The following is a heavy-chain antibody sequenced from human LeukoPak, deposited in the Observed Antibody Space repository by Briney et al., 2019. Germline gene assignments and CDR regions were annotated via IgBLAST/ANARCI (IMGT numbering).Heavy chain of an antibody. J-gene: IGHJ4*02. V-gene: IGHV3-21*01. CDR1: GYSISSGYY. CDR3: ANSRCDSSGYYGIIGY. Sequence: ETLSLTCTVSGYSISSGYYWGWVRLAPGKGLEWVSSISRSNIYKYYADSVKGRFTISRDNAKNSLYLQMNSLRAEDTAVYYCANSRCDSSGYYGIIGYWGQGTLVTVSS. D-gene: IGHD3-22*01. CDR2: ISRSNIYK.